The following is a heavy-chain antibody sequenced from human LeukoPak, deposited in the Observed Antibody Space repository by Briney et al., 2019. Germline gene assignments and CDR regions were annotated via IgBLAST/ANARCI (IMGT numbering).Heavy chain of an antibody. Sequence: ASVKVSCKACGYTFTSYGISWVRQAPGQGLEWMGWISAYNGNTNYAQKLQGRVTMTTDTSTSTAYMELRSLRSDDTAVYYCARVYYGSGSYSLDYWGQGTLVTVSS. CDR1: GYTFTSYG. CDR3: ARVYYGSGSYSLDY. J-gene: IGHJ4*02. V-gene: IGHV1-18*01. CDR2: ISAYNGNT. D-gene: IGHD3-10*01.